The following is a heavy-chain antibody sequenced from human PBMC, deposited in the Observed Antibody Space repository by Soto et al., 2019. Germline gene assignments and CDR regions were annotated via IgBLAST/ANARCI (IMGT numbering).Heavy chain of an antibody. V-gene: IGHV4-31*03. CDR1: GGSISSGGYY. CDR2: IYYSGST. Sequence: SETLSLTCTVSGGSISSGGYYWSWIRQHPGKGLEWIGYIYYSGSTYYNPSLKSRVTISVDTSKNQFSLKLSSVTAADSAVYYCARSTRQVPHIFDYWGQGTLVTVSS. J-gene: IGHJ4*02. CDR3: ARSTRQVPHIFDY.